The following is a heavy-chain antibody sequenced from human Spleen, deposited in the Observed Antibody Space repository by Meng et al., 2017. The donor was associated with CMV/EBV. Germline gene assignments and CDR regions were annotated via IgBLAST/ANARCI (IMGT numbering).Heavy chain of an antibody. CDR1: GFTFSSYS. J-gene: IGHJ4*02. V-gene: IGHV3-21*01. Sequence: SCAASGFTFSSYSMNWVRQAPGKGLEWVSFISNSNNSIYYTDSVKGRFTISRDNAKNSLYLQMSSLRADDTAVYYCARLYSSSSANYWGQGTLVTVSS. CDR2: ISNSNNSI. CDR3: ARLYSSSSANY. D-gene: IGHD6-6*01.